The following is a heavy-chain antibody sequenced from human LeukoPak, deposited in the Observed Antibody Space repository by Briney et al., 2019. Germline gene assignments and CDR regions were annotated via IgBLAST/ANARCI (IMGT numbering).Heavy chain of an antibody. CDR1: GGSIRSGSYY. J-gene: IGHJ4*02. D-gene: IGHD2-2*01. CDR3: ARHWFHCSIAGCYYDS. V-gene: IGHV4-39*01. Sequence: PSQTLSLTCTVSGGSIRSGSYYWGWIRQPPGQGLEWIGTISYSGNTYYSPSLKSRVTISVDTSKNQFSLKLNSVTAADTAVYHCARHWFHCSIAGCYYDSWGQGTLVTVSS. CDR2: ISYSGNT.